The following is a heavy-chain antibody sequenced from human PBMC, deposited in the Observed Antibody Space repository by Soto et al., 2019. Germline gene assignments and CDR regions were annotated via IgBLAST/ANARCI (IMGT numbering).Heavy chain of an antibody. CDR3: ARVFGVIVVVGSDYYYGMDV. Sequence: QVQLVESGGGVVQPGRSLRLSCAASGFTFSSYAMHWVRQAPGKGLEWVAVISYDGSNKYYADSVKGLFTISRDNSKNPLYLQINRLCAEETAVYYCARVFGVIVVVGSDYYYGMDVRGQGGMVTVS. J-gene: IGHJ6*02. D-gene: IGHD2-2*01. V-gene: IGHV3-30-3*01. CDR2: ISYDGSNK. CDR1: GFTFSSYA.